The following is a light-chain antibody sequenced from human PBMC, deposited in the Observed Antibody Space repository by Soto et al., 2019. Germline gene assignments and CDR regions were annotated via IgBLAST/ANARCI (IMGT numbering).Light chain of an antibody. J-gene: IGLJ1*01. V-gene: IGLV2-14*01. Sequence: QSALTQPASVSGSPGQSFAISCTGTSSDVGGYNYVSWYQQLPGKAPKLLISEVSNRPSGVSHRFSGSKSGNTASLTISGLQAEDEADYYCSSYRTGGPFVFGTGTQLTVL. CDR1: SSDVGGYNY. CDR2: EVS. CDR3: SSYRTGGPFV.